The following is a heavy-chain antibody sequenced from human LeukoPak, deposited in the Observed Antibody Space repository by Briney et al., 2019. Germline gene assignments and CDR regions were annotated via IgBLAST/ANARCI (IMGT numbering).Heavy chain of an antibody. CDR1: GFTFSSYA. CDR2: FSRKGGST. D-gene: IGHD3-3*01. Sequence: GGSLRLSCAASGFTFSSYAMHWVRRAPGRGLECVSAFSRKGGSTYYGNSVKGRFTISRANSQNRLYLQTGSMRPEDMAVYYCTRVGPVYQYYDFWSGYSDYWGQGTLVTVSS. CDR3: TRVGPVYQYYDFWSGYSDY. V-gene: IGHV3-64*01. J-gene: IGHJ4*02.